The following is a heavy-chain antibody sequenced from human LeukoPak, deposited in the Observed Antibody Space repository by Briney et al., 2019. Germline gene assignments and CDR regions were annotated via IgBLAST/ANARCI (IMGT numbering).Heavy chain of an antibody. CDR3: ARVGYCSGGSCYKYYYYGMDV. CDR1: GGTFISYA. D-gene: IGHD2-15*01. J-gene: IGHJ6*02. Sequence: SVKVSCKASGGTFISYAISWVRQAPGQGLEWMGGIIPIFGTANYAQKFQGRVTITADESTSTAYMELSSLRSEDTAVYYCARVGYCSGGSCYKYYYYGMDVWGQGTTVTVSS. V-gene: IGHV1-69*13. CDR2: IIPIFGTA.